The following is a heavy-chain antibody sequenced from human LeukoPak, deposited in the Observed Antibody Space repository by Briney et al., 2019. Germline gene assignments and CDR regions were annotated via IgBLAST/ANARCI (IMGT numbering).Heavy chain of an antibody. J-gene: IGHJ4*02. CDR2: ISSSSSYI. D-gene: IGHD5-24*01. CDR3: ARDRDGYNLFDY. V-gene: IGHV3-21*01. Sequence: PGGSLRLSCAASGFTFSSYSMNWVRQAPGKGLEWVSSISSSSSYIYYADSVKGRFTISRDNAKNSLYLKMNSLRAEDTAVYYCARDRDGYNLFDYWGQGTLVTVSS. CDR1: GFTFSSYS.